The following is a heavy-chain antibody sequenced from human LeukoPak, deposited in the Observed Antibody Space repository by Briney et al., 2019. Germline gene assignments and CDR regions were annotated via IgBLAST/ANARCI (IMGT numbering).Heavy chain of an antibody. CDR3: AIANDATGYQWGGFFDF. D-gene: IGHD3-9*01. V-gene: IGHV1-69*04. J-gene: IGHJ4*02. Sequence: SSVKLSSKASGGTSNRHAISCVRQAPGHGLEWMGRIIPNLGTTNRAQNFQDRVTLPADKSPHTAYTELTSLTSAATAVYYFAIANDATGYQWGGFFDFWGQGALVTVSS. CDR2: IIPNLGTT. CDR1: GGTSNRHA.